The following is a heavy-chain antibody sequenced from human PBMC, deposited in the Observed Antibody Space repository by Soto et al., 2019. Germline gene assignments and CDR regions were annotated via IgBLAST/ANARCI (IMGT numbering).Heavy chain of an antibody. Sequence: EVQLLESGGGLVQPGGSLRLSCAASGFTFSSYAMSWVRQAPGKGLEWVSTVSGSGSSTYYAGSVEGRFTISRDNSKNMLYLQMNSLRAEDTAVYYYAKDGGHYYDSSGYYGFFQHWGQGTLVTVSS. V-gene: IGHV3-23*01. D-gene: IGHD3-22*01. CDR1: GFTFSSYA. J-gene: IGHJ1*01. CDR3: AKDGGHYYDSSGYYGFFQH. CDR2: VSGSGSST.